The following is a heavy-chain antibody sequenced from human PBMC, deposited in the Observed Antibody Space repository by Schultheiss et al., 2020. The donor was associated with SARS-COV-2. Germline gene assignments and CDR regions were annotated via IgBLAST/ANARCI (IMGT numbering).Heavy chain of an antibody. CDR1: GGSISSGGYY. V-gene: IGHV4-61*08. CDR2: IYYSGST. D-gene: IGHD2-15*01. CDR3: ARDSEVVVAATDYYGMEV. J-gene: IGHJ6*02. Sequence: SETLSLTCTVSGGSISSGGYYWSWIRQHPGKGLEWIGYIYYSGSTNYNPSLKSRVTISVDTSKNQFSLKLSSVTAADTAVYYCARDSEVVVAATDYYGMEVWGQGTTVTVSS.